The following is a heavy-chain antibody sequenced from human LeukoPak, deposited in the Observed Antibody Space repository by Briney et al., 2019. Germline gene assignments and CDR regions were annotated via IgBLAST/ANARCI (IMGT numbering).Heavy chain of an antibody. J-gene: IGHJ5*02. CDR3: LLYQLLSANPDWFEP. Sequence: ASVKVSCKASGYTFTGYYMHWVRQAPGQGLEWMGWINPNSGGTNYAQKFQGRVTMTRDTSISTAYMELSRLGSDDTAVYYCLLYQLLSANPDWFEPWGQGTLVTVSS. V-gene: IGHV1-2*02. CDR2: INPNSGGT. CDR1: GYTFTGYY. D-gene: IGHD2-2*01.